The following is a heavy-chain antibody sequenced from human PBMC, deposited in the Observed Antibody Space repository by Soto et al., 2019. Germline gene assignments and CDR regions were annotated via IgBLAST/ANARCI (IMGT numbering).Heavy chain of an antibody. D-gene: IGHD3-22*01. J-gene: IGHJ3*02. CDR1: GGSLSSYY. CDR2: IYYSGST. V-gene: IGHV4-59*01. Sequence: SEILSLTCTVSGGSLSSYYWSWIRQPPGKGLEWIGYIYYSGSTNYNPPLKSRVTISVDTSKKQFSLKLSSVTAADTAVYYCARGRDYYDSSGYYYYAFDIWGQGTMVTISS. CDR3: ARGRDYYDSSGYYYYAFDI.